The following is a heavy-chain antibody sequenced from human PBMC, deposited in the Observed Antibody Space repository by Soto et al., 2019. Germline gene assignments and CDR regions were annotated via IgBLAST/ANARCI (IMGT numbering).Heavy chain of an antibody. Sequence: PGGSLRLSCAASGFTFSSYAMHWVRQAPGKGLEWVAVISYDGSNKYYADSVKGRFTISRDNSKNTLYLQMNSLRAEDTAVHYCARDGSQGYFDYWGQGTLVTVSS. J-gene: IGHJ4*02. V-gene: IGHV3-30-3*01. CDR1: GFTFSSYA. CDR2: ISYDGSNK. CDR3: ARDGSQGYFDY. D-gene: IGHD1-26*01.